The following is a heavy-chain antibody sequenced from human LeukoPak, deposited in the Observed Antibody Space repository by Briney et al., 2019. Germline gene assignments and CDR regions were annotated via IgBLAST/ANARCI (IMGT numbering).Heavy chain of an antibody. CDR1: GFTFGDYA. Sequence: TGGSLRLSCTPSGFTFGDYAMSWVRQAPGKGLEWVSGINWSGGSTGYADSVKGRFTISRDNAKNSLYLQMNSLRAEDTALYHCARVLGSSWDQYYYYGMDVWGQGTTVTVSS. CDR3: ARVLGSSWDQYYYYGMDV. CDR2: INWSGGST. J-gene: IGHJ6*02. V-gene: IGHV3-20*01. D-gene: IGHD6-13*01.